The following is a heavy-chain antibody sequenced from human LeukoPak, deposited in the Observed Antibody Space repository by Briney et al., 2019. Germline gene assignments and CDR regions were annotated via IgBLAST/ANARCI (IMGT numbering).Heavy chain of an antibody. CDR3: ARTPGSYGPYYYYYMDV. J-gene: IGHJ6*03. V-gene: IGHV1-69*05. Sequence: SVKVSCKASGGTFGSYAISWVRQAPGQGLEWMGGIIPIFGTANYAQKFQGRVTITTDESTSTAYMELSSLRSEDTAVYYCARTPGSYGPYYYYYMDVWGKGTTVTVSS. CDR1: GGTFGSYA. CDR2: IIPIFGTA. D-gene: IGHD1-26*01.